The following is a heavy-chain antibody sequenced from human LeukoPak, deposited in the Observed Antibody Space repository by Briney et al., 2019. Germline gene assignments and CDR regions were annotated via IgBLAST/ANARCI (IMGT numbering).Heavy chain of an antibody. CDR1: VYTLTGYY. V-gene: IGHV1-2*02. CDR3: ARDGSGSYYIYNWFDP. Sequence: ASVKVSCKASVYTLTGYYMHSVRQAPGRGRGWMGWINPNIGGTNYEQKFQGRVTMTRDTSISTAYMELSRLRSDDTAVYYCARDGSGSYYIYNWFDPWGQGTLVTVSS. CDR2: INPNIGGT. D-gene: IGHD3-10*01. J-gene: IGHJ5*02.